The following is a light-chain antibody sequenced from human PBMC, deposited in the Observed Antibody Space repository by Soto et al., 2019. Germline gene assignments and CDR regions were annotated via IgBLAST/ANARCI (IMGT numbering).Light chain of an antibody. CDR3: CSYADGQTLA. Sequence: NFMLTQPHSVSESPGKTVIISCTRSSGGIASNSVQWYQQRPGSAPTTVIYEDNQRPSGVPDRFSGSKSGTTASLIISGLQAEDEADYFCCSYADGQTLAFGGGTKVTVL. CDR2: EDN. CDR1: SGGIASNS. J-gene: IGLJ2*01. V-gene: IGLV6-57*04.